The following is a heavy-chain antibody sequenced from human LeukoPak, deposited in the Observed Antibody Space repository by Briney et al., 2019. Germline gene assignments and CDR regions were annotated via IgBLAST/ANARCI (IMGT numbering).Heavy chain of an antibody. J-gene: IGHJ4*01. V-gene: IGHV3-23*01. CDR2: ISGSGGST. CDR3: CNVPKVPGVNIRPLDH. D-gene: IGHD3-10*01. CDR1: GFTFSSYA. Sequence: GESLRLSCAASGFTFSSYAMSWVRQAPGKGLEWVSAISGSGGSTYYADSVKGRFTISRDNSKNTLYLQMNSLRAEDTAVYYCCNVPKVPGVNIRPLDHRGQGTL.